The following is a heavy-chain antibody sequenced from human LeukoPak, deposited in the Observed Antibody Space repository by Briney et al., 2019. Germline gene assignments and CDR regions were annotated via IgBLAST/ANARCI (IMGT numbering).Heavy chain of an antibody. CDR1: GGSISSYY. Sequence: SETLSLTCTVSGGSISSYYWSWIRQPAGKGLGWIGRIYTSGSTNYNPSLKSRVTMSVDTSKNQFSLKLSSVTAADTAVYYCARDSSSWFDPWGQGTLVTVSS. J-gene: IGHJ5*02. CDR3: ARDSSSWFDP. CDR2: IYTSGST. V-gene: IGHV4-4*07. D-gene: IGHD6-13*01.